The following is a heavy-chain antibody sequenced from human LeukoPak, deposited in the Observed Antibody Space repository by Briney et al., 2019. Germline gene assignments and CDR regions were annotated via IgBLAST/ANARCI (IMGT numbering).Heavy chain of an antibody. CDR3: ARGGVGYSYAIDAFDI. CDR1: GGSISSSSYY. Sequence: PSETLSLTCTVSGGSISSSSYYWGWIRQPPGKGLEWIGSIYYSGSTYYNPSLKSRVTISVDTSKNQFSLKLSSVTAADTAVYYCARGGVGYSYAIDAFDIWGQGTMVTVSS. J-gene: IGHJ3*02. V-gene: IGHV4-39*01. D-gene: IGHD5-18*01. CDR2: IYYSGST.